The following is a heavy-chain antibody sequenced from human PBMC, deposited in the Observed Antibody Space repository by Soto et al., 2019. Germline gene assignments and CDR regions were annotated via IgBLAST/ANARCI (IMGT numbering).Heavy chain of an antibody. CDR3: AKEGGLSGSYYISSSYYFDY. CDR1: GFTFSSYG. CDR2: ISYDGSNT. D-gene: IGHD1-26*01. V-gene: IGHV3-30*18. J-gene: IGHJ4*02. Sequence: QVQLVESGGGVVQPGRSLRLSCAASGFTFSSYGMHWVRQAPGKGLEWVAIISYDGSNTYYADSVKGRFTISRDNSKNTXKXQMNSLRAEATSVYYCAKEGGLSGSYYISSSYYFDYWGQGTLVTVSS.